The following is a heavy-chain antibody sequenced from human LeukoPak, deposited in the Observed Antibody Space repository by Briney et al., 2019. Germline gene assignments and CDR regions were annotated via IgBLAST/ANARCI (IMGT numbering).Heavy chain of an antibody. V-gene: IGHV3-23*01. Sequence: GGSLRLSCAASGFPFSTYAMSWVRQAPGKGLEWVSSIRGSDGSTYYADSVKGRFAISRDNSTNTLYLQMNSLRAEDTAVYYCAIDVYGDYGGLDYWGQGTLVTVSS. D-gene: IGHD4-17*01. CDR2: IRGSDGST. J-gene: IGHJ4*02. CDR3: AIDVYGDYGGLDY. CDR1: GFPFSTYA.